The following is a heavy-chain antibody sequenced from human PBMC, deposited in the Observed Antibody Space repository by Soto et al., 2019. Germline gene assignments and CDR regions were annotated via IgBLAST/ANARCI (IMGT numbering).Heavy chain of an antibody. Sequence: QVQLVQSGAEVKKPGSSVRVSCKASGGTLRNYGISWVRQAPGQGLEWMGGIIPVFGTANYAQKFQGRVTITADEPTSTVCMDVTSLRSEDTAVYYCSRGDATKIVVTTYYGMDVWGQGTTVTVSS. J-gene: IGHJ6*02. CDR2: IIPVFGTA. CDR1: GGTLRNYG. CDR3: SRGDATKIVVTTYYGMDV. V-gene: IGHV1-69*12. D-gene: IGHD4-17*01.